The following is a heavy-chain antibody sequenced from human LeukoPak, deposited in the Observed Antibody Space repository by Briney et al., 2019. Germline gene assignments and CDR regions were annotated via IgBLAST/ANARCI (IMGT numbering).Heavy chain of an antibody. Sequence: PSETLSLTCTVSGGSIRCYYWSWIRQPPGQGLEWIGYIHYSGSTNYNPSLKGRVTISLDMSKNQFSLKLNSMTAADTAVYYCAREGQWLPDWFDPWGQGTLVTVSS. CDR1: GGSIRCYY. J-gene: IGHJ5*02. D-gene: IGHD6-19*01. CDR2: IHYSGST. CDR3: AREGQWLPDWFDP. V-gene: IGHV4-59*01.